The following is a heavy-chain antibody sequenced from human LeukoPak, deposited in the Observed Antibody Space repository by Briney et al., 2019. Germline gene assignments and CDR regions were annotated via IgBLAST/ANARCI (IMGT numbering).Heavy chain of an antibody. CDR1: GGSFNS. V-gene: IGHV1-69*04. D-gene: IGHD6-13*01. CDR2: IIPMFGIA. J-gene: IGHJ5*02. Sequence: GASVKVSCKASGGSFNSWVRQAPGQGLEWMGRIIPMFGIANFAQKFQDRVTITADKSTSTAYMDLSSLRSEDTAVYYCARDRGGGYSSSSNWFDPWGQGTLVTVSS. CDR3: ARDRGGGYSSSSNWFDP.